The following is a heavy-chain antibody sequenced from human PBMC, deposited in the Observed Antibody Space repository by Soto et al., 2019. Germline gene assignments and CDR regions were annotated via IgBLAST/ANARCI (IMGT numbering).Heavy chain of an antibody. J-gene: IGHJ6*02. CDR3: AREGGGNPALWYYYGMDV. CDR1: GYTFTSYY. CDR2: INPSGGST. V-gene: IGHV1-46*01. Sequence: ASVKVSCKASGYTFTSYYMHWVRQAPGQGLEWMGIINPSGGSTSYAQKFQGRVTMTRDTSTSTVYMELRSLRSDDTAVYYCAREGGGNPALWYYYGMDVWGQGTTVTVS. D-gene: IGHD2-15*01.